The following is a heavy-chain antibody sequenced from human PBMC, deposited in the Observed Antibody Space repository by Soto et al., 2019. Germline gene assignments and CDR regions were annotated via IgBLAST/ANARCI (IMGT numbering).Heavy chain of an antibody. CDR2: TSGSGGST. J-gene: IGHJ4*02. V-gene: IGHV3-23*01. D-gene: IGHD3-22*01. Sequence: GGSLRLSCAASGFTFSSYAMSWVRQAPGKGLEWVSATSGSGGSTYYADSVKGRFTISRDNSKNTLYLQMNSLRAEDTAVYYCAKLPHYYDSSGFDYWGQGTLVTVSS. CDR3: AKLPHYYDSSGFDY. CDR1: GFTFSSYA.